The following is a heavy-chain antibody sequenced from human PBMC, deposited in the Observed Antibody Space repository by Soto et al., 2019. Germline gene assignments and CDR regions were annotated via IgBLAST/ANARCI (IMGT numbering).Heavy chain of an antibody. CDR1: GFTFSSYG. J-gene: IGHJ6*02. Sequence: QVQLVESGGGVVQPGRSLRLSCAASGFTFSSYGMHWVRQAPGKGLERVAVISYDGSNKYYADSVKGRFPISSDNSKNTLYLQVNSLRAEDTAVYYCAKVQQATIPKRMFYYYYGMDVWGQGTTVTVSS. CDR2: ISYDGSNK. D-gene: IGHD5-12*01. V-gene: IGHV3-30*18. CDR3: AKVQQATIPKRMFYYYYGMDV.